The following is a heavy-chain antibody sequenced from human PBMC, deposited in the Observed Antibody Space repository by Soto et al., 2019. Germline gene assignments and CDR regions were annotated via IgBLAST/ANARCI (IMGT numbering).Heavy chain of an antibody. J-gene: IGHJ4*02. CDR2: ISYDGSNK. CDR3: AKDLTYYGSGSYDFDY. V-gene: IGHV3-30*18. Sequence: SLRLSSEAARFSFRKRGKISVRPAPGKGLEWVAVISYDGSNKYYADSVKGRFTISRDNSKNTLYLQMNSLRAEDTAVYYCAKDLTYYGSGSYDFDYWGQGTLVTVSS. D-gene: IGHD3-10*01. CDR1: RFSFRKRG.